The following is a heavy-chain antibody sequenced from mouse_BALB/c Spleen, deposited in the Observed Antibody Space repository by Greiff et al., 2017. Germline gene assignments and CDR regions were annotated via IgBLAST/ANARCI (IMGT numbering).Heavy chain of an antibody. Sequence: VQLQQPGAELVMPGASVKMSCKASGYTFTDYWMHWVKQRPGQGLEWIGAIDTSDSYTSYNQKFKGKATLTVDESSSTAYMQLSSLTSEDSAVYYCARPYYYGSKGWFAYWGQGTLVTVSA. CDR1: GYTFTDYW. D-gene: IGHD1-1*01. CDR2: IDTSDSYT. CDR3: ARPYYYGSKGWFAY. V-gene: IGHV1-69*01. J-gene: IGHJ3*01.